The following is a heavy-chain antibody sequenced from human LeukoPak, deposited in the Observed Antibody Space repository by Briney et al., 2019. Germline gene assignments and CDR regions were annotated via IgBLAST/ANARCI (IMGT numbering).Heavy chain of an antibody. CDR3: AREEPAAMVIDY. D-gene: IGHD2-2*01. J-gene: IGHJ4*02. V-gene: IGHV4-59*01. CDR2: IYYSGST. CDR1: SGSISSYY. Sequence: SETLSLTCTVSSGSISSYYWSWLRQPPGKGLEWIGYIYYSGSTNYNPSLTSRVTISVDTSKNQFSLKLSSVTAADTAVYYCAREEPAAMVIDYWGQGTLVTVSS.